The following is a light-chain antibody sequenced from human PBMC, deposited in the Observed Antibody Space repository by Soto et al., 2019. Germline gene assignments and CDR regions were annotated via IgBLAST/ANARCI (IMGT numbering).Light chain of an antibody. CDR2: GAS. CDR3: QQYGTPLFI. Sequence: PGERATLSCGASQSVTNNFLAWYQQKPGQAPRLLIYGASSRATGVPDRFSGSGSGTDFTLTISRLEPGDFAVYYCQQYGTPLFIFGPGTKVDIK. CDR1: QSVTNNF. V-gene: IGKV3-20*01. J-gene: IGKJ3*01.